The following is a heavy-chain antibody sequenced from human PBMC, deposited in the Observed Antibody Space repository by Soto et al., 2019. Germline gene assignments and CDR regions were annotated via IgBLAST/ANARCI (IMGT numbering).Heavy chain of an antibody. CDR1: GGPFPNGGYY. CDR3: ARGDSQVSSVFDY. V-gene: IGHV4-31*03. J-gene: IGHJ4*02. CDR2: THCSGDT. Sequence: SETLSLTCTVSGGPFPNGGYYWSWIRQEPGKGLELIGYTHCSGDTSYNPSLRSRVTISTDTSKTQFSLRLRSVTSADTAVYYCARGDSQVSSVFDYWGQGMLVTVSS. D-gene: IGHD3-16*01.